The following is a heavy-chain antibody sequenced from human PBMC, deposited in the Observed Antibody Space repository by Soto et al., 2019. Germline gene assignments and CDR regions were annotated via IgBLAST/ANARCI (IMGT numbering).Heavy chain of an antibody. Sequence: PSETLSLTCAVYGGAFSRYYWSWIRQPPGKGLEWSGEINHSGSTTYNPSLKSRVTISVDTSKNQFPLKLSPVTAADTAVYYGARLYYDGMDLWGQGTTVTVSS. V-gene: IGHV4-34*01. CDR2: INHSGST. CDR3: ARLYYDGMDL. CDR1: GGAFSRYY. J-gene: IGHJ6*02.